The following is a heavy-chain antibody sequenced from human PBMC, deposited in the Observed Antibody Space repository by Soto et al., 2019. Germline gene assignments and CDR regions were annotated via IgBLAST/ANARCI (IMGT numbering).Heavy chain of an antibody. D-gene: IGHD3-10*01. V-gene: IGHV1-2*02. J-gene: IGHJ4*02. CDR3: ARDLNPSFGPGSRHGFFDY. CDR1: GYAFIDHY. CDR2: ISPNGGVT. Sequence: QGQLVQSGAEVKKPGASVKVSCKASGYAFIDHYIHWLRQAPGQGLEWMGWISPNGGVTKNAQKFQGRVTMTGDTCIHTVYMDLSGLRFDDGAVYYCARDLNPSFGPGSRHGFFDYWGQGTLVTVSS.